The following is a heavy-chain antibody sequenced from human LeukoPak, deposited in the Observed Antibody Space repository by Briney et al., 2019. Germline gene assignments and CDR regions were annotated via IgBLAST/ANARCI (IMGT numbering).Heavy chain of an antibody. V-gene: IGHV3-49*04. CDR1: GFTFGGYA. Sequence: PGRSLRLSCTAPGFTFGGYAMSWARQAPGKGLEWVGFIRSKAYGGTTEYAASVKGRFTISRDDSKSIAYLQMNSLKTEDTAVYYCTRGLDTAMAYYYYYMDVWGRGTTVTVSS. CDR3: TRGLDTAMAYYYYYMDV. J-gene: IGHJ6*03. D-gene: IGHD5-18*01. CDR2: IRSKAYGGTT.